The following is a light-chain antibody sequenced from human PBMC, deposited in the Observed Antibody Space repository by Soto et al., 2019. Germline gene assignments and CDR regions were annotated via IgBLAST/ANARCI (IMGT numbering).Light chain of an antibody. J-gene: IGLJ3*02. CDR2: STN. CDR1: SGSVSTSYY. Sequence: QAVVTQEPSFSVSPGGTVTLTCGLNSGSVSTSYYPSWYQQTPGQAPRTLIHSTNTRSSGVPDRFSGSILGNKAALTITGAQAHDESDYYCVLYMGGGISVFGGGTQLTVL. CDR3: VLYMGGGISV. V-gene: IGLV8-61*01.